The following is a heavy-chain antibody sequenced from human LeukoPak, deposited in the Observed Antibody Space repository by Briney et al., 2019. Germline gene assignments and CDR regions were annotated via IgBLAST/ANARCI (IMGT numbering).Heavy chain of an antibody. CDR1: GGTFSSYA. V-gene: IGHV1-69*05. D-gene: IGHD6-19*01. J-gene: IGHJ4*02. Sequence: SVKVSCKASGGTFSSYAISWVRQAPGQGLEWMGRIIPIFGTANYEQKFQGRVTITTDESTSTAYMELSSLRSEDTAVYYCARESLGQGQWLVQYYWGQGTLVTVSS. CDR2: IIPIFGTA. CDR3: ARESLGQGQWLVQYY.